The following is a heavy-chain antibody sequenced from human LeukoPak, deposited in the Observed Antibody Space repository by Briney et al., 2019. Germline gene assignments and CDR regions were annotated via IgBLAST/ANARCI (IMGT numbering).Heavy chain of an antibody. J-gene: IGHJ4*02. CDR3: AKDQGRTVGVTDF. CDR1: GFTFSVYA. Sequence: GGSLRLSCAASGFTFSVYAMSWVRQAPGKGLEWVSTIGDTDLSTHYADSVKGRFTISRDNSKNTLYLQMNSLRAEDTAVYYCAKDQGRTVGVTDFWGQGTLVTVSS. D-gene: IGHD2-21*02. V-gene: IGHV3-23*01. CDR2: IGDTDLST.